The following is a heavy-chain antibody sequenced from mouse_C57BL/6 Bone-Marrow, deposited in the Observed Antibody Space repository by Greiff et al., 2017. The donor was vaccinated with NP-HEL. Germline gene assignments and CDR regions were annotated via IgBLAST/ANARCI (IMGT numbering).Heavy chain of an antibody. CDR1: GYAFSSSW. J-gene: IGHJ3*01. Sequence: QVQLQQSGPELVKPGASVKISCKASGYAFSSSWMNWVKQRPGKGLEWIGRIYPGDGDTNYNGKFKGKATLTADKSSSTAYMQLSSLTSEDSAVYFCASGKPIYYSNYLAWFAYWGQGTLVTVSA. V-gene: IGHV1-82*01. CDR2: IYPGDGDT. D-gene: IGHD2-5*01. CDR3: ASGKPIYYSNYLAWFAY.